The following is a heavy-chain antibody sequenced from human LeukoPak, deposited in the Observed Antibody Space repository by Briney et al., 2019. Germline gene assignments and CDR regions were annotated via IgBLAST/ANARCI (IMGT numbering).Heavy chain of an antibody. CDR2: IPYSGST. CDR3: ARCKDYYVSGSYYKTFDY. CDR1: GDSISSNNYY. J-gene: IGHJ4*02. Sequence: PSETLSLTCTVSGDSISSNNYYWAWIRQPPGKGLEWIVSIPYSGSTYYNPSLKSRVTMSVDTSKNQFSLKLSSVTAADTAVYYCARCKDYYVSGSYYKTFDYGGEGTLVTVSS. V-gene: IGHV4-39*07. D-gene: IGHD3-10*01.